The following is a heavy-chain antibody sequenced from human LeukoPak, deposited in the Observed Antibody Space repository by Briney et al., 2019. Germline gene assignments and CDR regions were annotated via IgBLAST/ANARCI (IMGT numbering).Heavy chain of an antibody. J-gene: IGHJ3*02. D-gene: IGHD5-18*01. Sequence: SETLSLTCTVSGGSISSGSYCWSWIRQPAGKGLEWIGYIYYSGSTNYNPSLKSRVTISVDTSKNQFSLKLNSVTAADTAVYYCARYTSMVAFHARGFDIWGQGTMVTVSS. CDR2: IYYSGST. V-gene: IGHV4-61*10. CDR3: ARYTSMVAFHARGFDI. CDR1: GGSISSGSYC.